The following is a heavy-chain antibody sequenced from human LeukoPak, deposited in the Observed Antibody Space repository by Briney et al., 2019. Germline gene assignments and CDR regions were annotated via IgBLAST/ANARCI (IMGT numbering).Heavy chain of an antibody. V-gene: IGHV4-59*08. D-gene: IGHD2-15*01. J-gene: IGHJ4*02. Sequence: SETLSLTCTVSGGSISNYYWSWTRQPPGEGLEWIGYIFYSGSTNYNPSVKSRVTISVDTSKNQFSLKLSSVTAADTAVYYCARRGYCTGAICYSFDSWGQGTLVTVSS. CDR3: ARRGYCTGAICYSFDS. CDR2: IFYSGST. CDR1: GGSISNYY.